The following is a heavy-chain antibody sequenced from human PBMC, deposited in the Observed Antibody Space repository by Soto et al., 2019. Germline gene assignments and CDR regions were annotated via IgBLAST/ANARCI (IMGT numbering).Heavy chain of an antibody. CDR3: ARVGGGDRYYYDSSGYFGPYDY. J-gene: IGHJ4*02. CDR2: IYYSGST. V-gene: IGHV4-59*01. D-gene: IGHD3-22*01. Sequence: PSETLSLTCTVSGGSISSYYWRWIRQPPGKGLEWIRYIYYSGSTNYNPSLKCRGTISVDTSKIQFSLLLSSVAAADTAVYYCARVGGGDRYYYDSSGYFGPYDYWGQGTLVTVSS. CDR1: GGSISSYY.